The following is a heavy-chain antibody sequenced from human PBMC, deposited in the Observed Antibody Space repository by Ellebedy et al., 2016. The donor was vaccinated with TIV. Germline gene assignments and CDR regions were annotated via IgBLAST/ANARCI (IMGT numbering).Heavy chain of an antibody. D-gene: IGHD4-23*01. CDR3: AIEGPLFSVETNGYFDY. V-gene: IGHV3-53*01. CDR2: IHGGGGT. Sequence: PGGSLRLSYAASGFSVSSNYISWVRQAPGKGLEWVSVIHGGGGTFYADSVKGRFTISRDGSKNTLYLQMNSLRAEDTAVYYCAIEGPLFSVETNGYFDYWGQGALVTVSS. J-gene: IGHJ4*02. CDR1: GFSVSSNY.